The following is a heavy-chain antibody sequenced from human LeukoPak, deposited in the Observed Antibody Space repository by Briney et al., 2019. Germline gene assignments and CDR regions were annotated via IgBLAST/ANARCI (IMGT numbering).Heavy chain of an antibody. D-gene: IGHD3-10*01. CDR2: IYHSGST. CDR3: ARALWFGELLSYNWFDP. CDR1: GGSISSSNW. V-gene: IGHV4-4*02. Sequence: SETLSLTCAVSGGSISSSNWWSWVRQPPGKGLEWIGEIYHSGSTNYNPSLKSRVTISVDKSKNQFSLKLSSVTAADTAVYYCARALWFGELLSYNWFDPWGQGTLVTVSS. J-gene: IGHJ5*02.